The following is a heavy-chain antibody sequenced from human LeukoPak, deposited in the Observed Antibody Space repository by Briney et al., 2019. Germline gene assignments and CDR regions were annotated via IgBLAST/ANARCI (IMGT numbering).Heavy chain of an antibody. Sequence: GGSLRFSCAASGFTFSSYSMNWVRQAPGKGLEWVGFIRSKAHGGTAEYAASVKGRFTISRDDSTSIAYLQMNSLKTEDTAVYYCTSRRFGPGALGYWGQGTLVTVSS. D-gene: IGHD3-16*01. V-gene: IGHV3-49*04. J-gene: IGHJ4*02. CDR1: GFTFSSYS. CDR3: TSRRFGPGALGY. CDR2: IRSKAHGGTA.